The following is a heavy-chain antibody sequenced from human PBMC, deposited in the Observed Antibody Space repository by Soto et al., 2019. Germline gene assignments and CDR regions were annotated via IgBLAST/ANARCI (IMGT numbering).Heavy chain of an antibody. CDR3: ARQSIAFSDY. CDR2: IYYSGST. V-gene: IGHV4-61*05. D-gene: IGHD2-21*01. CDR1: GGSISSSSYY. Sequence: SETLSLTCTVSGGSISSSSYYWGWIRQPPGKGLEWIGYIYYSGSTNYNPSLKSRVTISVDTSKNQFSLKLSSVTAAGTAVYYCARQSIAFSDYWGQGTLVTVSS. J-gene: IGHJ4*02.